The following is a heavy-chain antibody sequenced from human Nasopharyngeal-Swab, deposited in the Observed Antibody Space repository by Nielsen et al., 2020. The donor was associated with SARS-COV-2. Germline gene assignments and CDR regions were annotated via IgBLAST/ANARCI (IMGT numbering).Heavy chain of an antibody. CDR2: IFYSGST. V-gene: IGHV4-61*01. CDR3: ARRGNSYGGNWFDS. D-gene: IGHD2/OR15-2a*01. J-gene: IGHJ5*01. Sequence: SETLSLTCTVSGYSISSGYYWSWIRQPPGKGLEWIGHIFYSGSTTYNPSLRSRVTISVDTSKNQFSLRRSSVTAADTAVYFCARRGNSYGGNWFDSWGLGSLVVVSS. CDR1: GYSISSGYY.